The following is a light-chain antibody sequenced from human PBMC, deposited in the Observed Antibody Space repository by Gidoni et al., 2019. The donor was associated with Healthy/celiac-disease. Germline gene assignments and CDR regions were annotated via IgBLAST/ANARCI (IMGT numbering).Light chain of an antibody. V-gene: IGKV3-20*01. CDR1: QSVSSSY. CDR2: GTS. Sequence: DIVLTQSHGTLSLSPGDRATLSCRASQSVSSSYLAWYQQKPGQAPRLLIYGTSSRATGIPDRFSGSGSGTDFTLTISRLEPEDFAVYYCQQYGSSPRTFXXXTKVEIK. CDR3: QQYGSSPRT. J-gene: IGKJ1*01.